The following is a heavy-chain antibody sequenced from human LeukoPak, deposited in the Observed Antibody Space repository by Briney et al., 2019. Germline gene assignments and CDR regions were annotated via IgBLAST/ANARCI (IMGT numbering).Heavy chain of an antibody. J-gene: IGHJ3*02. CDR2: ISDSGANT. V-gene: IGHV3-23*01. Sequence: PGGSLRLSCAASGFTFTNYAMSWVRQAPGKGLEWVSAISDSGANTYYADSVKGRFTISRDNSKNTLYLQMNSLRAEDTAVYYCAKQVGTVVNGLDAFDIWGQGTMVTVSS. CDR3: AKQVGTVVNGLDAFDI. D-gene: IGHD4-23*01. CDR1: GFTFTNYA.